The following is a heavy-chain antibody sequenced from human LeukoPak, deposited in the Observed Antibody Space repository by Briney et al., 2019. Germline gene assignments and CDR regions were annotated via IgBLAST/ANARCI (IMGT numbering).Heavy chain of an antibody. CDR2: ISGRSFSM. CDR3: AWGKRRYDR. V-gene: IGHV3-11*01. D-gene: IGHD3-9*01. Sequence: GGSLRLSCEASGFSFNESYMTWIRQAPGKGLEWVAYISGRSFSMYYADSVKGRFTISRDNDKNSLYLHMSGLKAEDTAVYFCAWGKRRYDRWGQGTLVTVSS. CDR1: GFSFNESY. J-gene: IGHJ5*02.